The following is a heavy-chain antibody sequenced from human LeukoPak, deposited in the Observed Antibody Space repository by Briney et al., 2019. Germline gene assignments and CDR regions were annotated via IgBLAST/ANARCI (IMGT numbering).Heavy chain of an antibody. V-gene: IGHV3-23*01. CDR1: GFTFSSYA. Sequence: GGSLRLSCAASGFTFSSYAMSWVRQAPGKGLEWVSAISGSGGSTYYADSVKGRFTISRDNSKNTLYLEMNSLRAEDTAIYYCAKMKGHPLPKYYTDVWGQGTTVTVSS. CDR2: ISGSGGST. CDR3: AKMKGHPLPKYYTDV. D-gene: IGHD1-26*01. J-gene: IGHJ6*01.